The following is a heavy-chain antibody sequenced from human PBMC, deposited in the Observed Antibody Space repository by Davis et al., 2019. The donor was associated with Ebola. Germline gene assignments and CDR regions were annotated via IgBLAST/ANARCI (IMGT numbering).Heavy chain of an antibody. J-gene: IGHJ5*02. D-gene: IGHD1-26*01. CDR2: IKPDGSEK. V-gene: IGHV3-7*01. CDR1: GFTFGTYW. Sequence: GGSLRLSCAASGFTFGTYWMSWVRQAPGKGLEWVANIKPDGSEKNYVDSVKGRFAISRDNAKNSLYLQMNSLRAEDTAVYYCARLDDGIVGVFNWFDPWGQGTLVTVSS. CDR3: ARLDDGIVGVFNWFDP.